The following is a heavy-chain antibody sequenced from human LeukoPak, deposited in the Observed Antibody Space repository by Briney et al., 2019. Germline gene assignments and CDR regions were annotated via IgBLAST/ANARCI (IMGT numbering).Heavy chain of an antibody. CDR1: GFTFSTSV. D-gene: IGHD3-3*01. V-gene: IGHV1-58*02. CDR3: AAELKVGDVYFDP. J-gene: IGHJ5*02. Sequence: SVKVSCKASGFTFSTSVMHWVRLTRGQRREWIGWIVVGSGSTNYAQKFQGRVNLTRDMSTNTAYMEVSSLTSEDTATYYCAAELKVGDVYFDPWGQGTLVTVSS. CDR2: IVVGSGST.